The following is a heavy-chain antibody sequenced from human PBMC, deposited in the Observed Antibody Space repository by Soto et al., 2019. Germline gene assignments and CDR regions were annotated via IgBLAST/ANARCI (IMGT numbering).Heavy chain of an antibody. J-gene: IGHJ4*02. CDR3: PKGRSGDWASDY. CDR2: ISGSGGST. V-gene: IGHV3-23*01. Sequence: EVQLLESGGGLVQPGGSLRLSCAASGFTFSSYAMSWVRQAPGKGLEWVSAISGSGGSTYYADSVKGRFTISRDNSKNTLYLQMNSLRAEDTAVYYCPKGRSGDWASDYWGQGTLVTVSS. CDR1: GFTFSSYA. D-gene: IGHD2-21*02.